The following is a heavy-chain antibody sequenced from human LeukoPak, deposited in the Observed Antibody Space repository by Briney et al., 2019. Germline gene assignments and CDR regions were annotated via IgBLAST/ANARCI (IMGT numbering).Heavy chain of an antibody. J-gene: IGHJ6*02. Sequence: KTSETLSLTCTVSGGSISSYYWSWIRQPPGKGLEWIGYIYYSGSTNYNPSLKSRVTISVDTSKNQFSLKLSSVTAADTAVYYCATGRLYYYYGMDVRGQGTTVTVSS. CDR1: GGSISSYY. CDR2: IYYSGST. V-gene: IGHV4-59*01. CDR3: ATGRLYYYYGMDV.